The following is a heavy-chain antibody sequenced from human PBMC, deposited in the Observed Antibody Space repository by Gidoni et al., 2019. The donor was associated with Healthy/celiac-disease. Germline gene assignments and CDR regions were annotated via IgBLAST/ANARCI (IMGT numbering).Heavy chain of an antibody. Sequence: QVQLVQSGAEVKKPGASVKVTCKDSGYTFTSYGISWVRLAPGQGLEWMGWISAYNGNTNYAQKLQGRGTMTTDTSTSTAYMELRSLRSDDTAVYYCARVPNRPYYYDSSGYYSHWGQGTLVTVSS. V-gene: IGHV1-18*01. CDR3: ARVPNRPYYYDSSGYYSH. CDR2: ISAYNGNT. CDR1: GYTFTSYG. D-gene: IGHD3-22*01. J-gene: IGHJ4*02.